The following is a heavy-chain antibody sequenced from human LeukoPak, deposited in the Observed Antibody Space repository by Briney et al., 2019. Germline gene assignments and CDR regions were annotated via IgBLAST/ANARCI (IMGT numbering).Heavy chain of an antibody. CDR3: ARLSALTGYYLFDY. V-gene: IGHV4-61*08. Sequence: SETLPLTCTVSGGSISSGDYYWSWIRQPPGKGLEWIGYIYYSGSTNYNPSLKSRVTISVDTSKNQFSLKLSSVTAADTAVYYCARLSALTGYYLFDYWGQGTLVTVSS. CDR1: GGSISSGDYY. CDR2: IYYSGST. J-gene: IGHJ4*02. D-gene: IGHD3-9*01.